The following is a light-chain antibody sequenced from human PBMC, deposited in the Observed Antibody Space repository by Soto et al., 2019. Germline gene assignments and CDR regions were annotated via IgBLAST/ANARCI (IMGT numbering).Light chain of an antibody. CDR2: LNSDGSH. CDR1: SGHSSYA. V-gene: IGLV4-69*01. J-gene: IGLJ1*01. Sequence: QPVLTQSPSASASLGASVKLTCTLSSGHSSYAIAWHQQQPEKGPRYFMKLNSDGSHSKGDGIPERFSGSSSGAERYLTISSLQSEDEADYYCQTWGTGIQVFGTGTKLTVL. CDR3: QTWGTGIQV.